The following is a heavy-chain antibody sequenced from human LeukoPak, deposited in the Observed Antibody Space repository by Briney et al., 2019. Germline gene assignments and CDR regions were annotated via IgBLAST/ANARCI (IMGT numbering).Heavy chain of an antibody. J-gene: IGHJ4*02. CDR3: ARGASSGWKYYFDY. D-gene: IGHD6-19*01. CDR2: IYSGGST. CDR1: GFTVSSNY. Sequence: GGSLRLSCAASGFTVSSNYMNLVRQAPGKGLEWVSVIYSGGSTYYADSVKGRFTISRDISKNTLCLQMNSLRAEDTAVYYCARGASSGWKYYFDYWGQGTLVTVSS. V-gene: IGHV3-53*01.